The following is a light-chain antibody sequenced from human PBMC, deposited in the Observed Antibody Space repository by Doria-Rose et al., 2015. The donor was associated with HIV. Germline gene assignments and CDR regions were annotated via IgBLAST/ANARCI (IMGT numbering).Light chain of an antibody. CDR3: QQSYSTPLT. Sequence: DIQLTQSPSSLSASVGDRVTITCRASQSTGSFLNWYQQRPGKAPKLLNYAAYSLQNGVPSRFSGSGSGTDFTLTISSLQPEDFATYFCQQSYSTPLTFGGGTKVEIK. CDR1: QSTGSF. V-gene: IGKV1-39*01. J-gene: IGKJ4*01. CDR2: AAY.